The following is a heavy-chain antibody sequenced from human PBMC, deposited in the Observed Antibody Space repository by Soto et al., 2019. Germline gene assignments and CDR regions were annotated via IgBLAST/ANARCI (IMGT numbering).Heavy chain of an antibody. CDR2: IYYSGST. J-gene: IGHJ4*02. CDR1: GGSISSGGYY. Sequence: PSETLSLTCTVSGGSISSGGYYWSWIRQHPGKGLEWIGYIYYSGSTYYNPSLKSRVTISVDTSKNQFSLKLSSVTAADTSVYYCARADGYYDSSGYFDYWGQGTLVTVSS. D-gene: IGHD3-22*01. V-gene: IGHV4-31*02. CDR3: ARADGYYDSSGYFDY.